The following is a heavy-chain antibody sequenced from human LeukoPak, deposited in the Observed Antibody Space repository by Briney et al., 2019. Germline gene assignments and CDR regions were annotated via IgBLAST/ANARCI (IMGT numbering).Heavy chain of an antibody. CDR2: MNPNSGIT. V-gene: IGHV1-8*01. J-gene: IGHJ4*02. CDR3: AREPRRFGD. Sequence: ASVKVSCKASGYTFTSYDVNWVRQATGQGLEWLGYMNPNSGITGFAQKFQGRITMTWDTSISTAYMELSSLRSEDTAVYYCAREPRRFGDWGQGTLITVSS. CDR1: GYTFTSYD. D-gene: IGHD3-10*01.